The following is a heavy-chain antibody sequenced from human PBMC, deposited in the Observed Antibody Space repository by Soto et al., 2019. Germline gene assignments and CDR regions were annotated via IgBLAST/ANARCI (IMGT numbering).Heavy chain of an antibody. CDR1: GYSISSGYY. Sequence: PSETLSLTCAVSGYSISSGYYWGWIRQPPGKGLEWIGSIYHSGSTYYNPSLKSRVTISVDTSKNQFSLKLSSVTAADTAVYYCARAVYYYDSSGFLYYFDYWGQGTLVTVS. V-gene: IGHV4-38-2*01. J-gene: IGHJ4*02. D-gene: IGHD3-22*01. CDR3: ARAVYYYDSSGFLYYFDY. CDR2: IYHSGST.